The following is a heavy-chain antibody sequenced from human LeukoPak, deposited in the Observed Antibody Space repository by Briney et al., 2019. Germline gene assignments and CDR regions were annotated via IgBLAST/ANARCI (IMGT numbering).Heavy chain of an antibody. D-gene: IGHD2-15*01. CDR3: VRGGPSTWS. J-gene: IGHJ5*02. Sequence: GGSLRLSCAASGFTFSSYWMHWVRQAPGKGLVWVSRINSDGSSTSYADSVKGRFTISRDDAKNTVYLQMNNLRAEDTAVYYCVRGGPSTWSWGQGTLVTVSS. V-gene: IGHV3-74*01. CDR2: INSDGSST. CDR1: GFTFSSYW.